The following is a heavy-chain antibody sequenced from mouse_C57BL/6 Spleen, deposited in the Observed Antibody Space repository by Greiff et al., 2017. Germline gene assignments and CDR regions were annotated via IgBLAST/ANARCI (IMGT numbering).Heavy chain of an antibody. J-gene: IGHJ2*01. D-gene: IGHD1-1*01. CDR1: GYTFTSYW. CDR3: ARSITTVVAHHDY. V-gene: IGHV1-69*01. Sequence: QVQLQQPGAELVMPGASVKLSCKASGYTFTSYWMHWVKQRPGQGLEWIGELDPSDSYTNYNQKFQGKSTLTVDKTSSTAYMQLSSLTSEDSAVYYCARSITTVVAHHDYWGQGTTLTVSS. CDR2: LDPSDSYT.